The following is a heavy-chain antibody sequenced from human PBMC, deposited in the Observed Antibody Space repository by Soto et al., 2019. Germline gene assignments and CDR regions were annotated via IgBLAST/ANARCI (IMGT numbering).Heavy chain of an antibody. J-gene: IGHJ4*02. CDR1: GFTFNNYA. V-gene: IGHV3-23*01. CDR3: TKAHSATPYYLDG. Sequence: GGSLRLSCAASGFTFNNYAMNWVRQAPGKGLEWVSSISASGGSTYYTDSVKGRFTVSRDNSKNTLYLQMNSQRAEDTAIYFCTKAHSATPYYLDGWGQGTLVTVSS. CDR2: ISASGGST. D-gene: IGHD2-15*01.